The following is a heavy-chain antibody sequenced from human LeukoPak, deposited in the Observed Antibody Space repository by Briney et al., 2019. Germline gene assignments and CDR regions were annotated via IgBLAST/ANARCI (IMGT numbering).Heavy chain of an antibody. CDR2: IIWDGSTT. D-gene: IGHD3-10*01. CDR1: GFTFDDYT. CDR3: AKEDDYYGSGSYLGY. V-gene: IGHV3-43*01. Sequence: GGSLRLSCAASGFTFDDYTMHWVRQAPGKGLEWVSLIIWDGSTTYYADSVKGRFTISRDNSKNTLYLQMNSLRAEDTAVYYCAKEDDYYGSGSYLGYWGQGTLVTVSS. J-gene: IGHJ4*02.